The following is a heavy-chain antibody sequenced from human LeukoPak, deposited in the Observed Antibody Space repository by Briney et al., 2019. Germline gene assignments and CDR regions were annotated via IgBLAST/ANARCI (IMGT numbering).Heavy chain of an antibody. J-gene: IGHJ5*02. Sequence: SETLSLTCTVSGYSISSGYFWGWIRQPPGKGLQWIGSIYHSGTTYYNPSLKSRVTISVDTSKNQFSLKLSSVTAAGTAVYYCARDSCSGGSCYFHVSIYNWFDPWGQGTLVTVSS. D-gene: IGHD2-15*01. V-gene: IGHV4-38-2*02. CDR1: GYSISSGYF. CDR3: ARDSCSGGSCYFHVSIYNWFDP. CDR2: IYHSGTT.